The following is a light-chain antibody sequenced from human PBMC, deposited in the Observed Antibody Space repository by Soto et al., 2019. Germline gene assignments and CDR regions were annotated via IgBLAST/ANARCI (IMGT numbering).Light chain of an antibody. CDR1: TGAVTSDFH. J-gene: IGLJ1*01. CDR2: STS. V-gene: IGLV7-43*01. Sequence: QAVVTQEPSLTVSPGGTVTLTCGSSTGAVTSDFHPNWFQQKPGQAPRALIYSTSNKPSWTPARFSGSLLGGKAALTVSGVQPEDEAEYYCLLYRSGPYVFGTGTKLTVL. CDR3: LLYRSGPYV.